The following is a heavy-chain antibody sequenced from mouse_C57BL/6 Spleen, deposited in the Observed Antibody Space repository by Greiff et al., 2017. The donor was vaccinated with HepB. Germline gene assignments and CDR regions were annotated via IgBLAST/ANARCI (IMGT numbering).Heavy chain of an antibody. V-gene: IGHV1-66*01. CDR2: IYPGSGNT. Sequence: QVQLQQSGPELVKPGASVKISCKASGYSFTSYYIHWVKQRPGQGLEWIGWIYPGSGNTKYNEKFKGKATLTADTSSSTAYMQLSSLTSEDSAVYYCARSLYDYWFAYWGQGTLVTVSA. CDR3: ARSLYDYWFAY. D-gene: IGHD2-4*01. J-gene: IGHJ3*01. CDR1: GYSFTSYY.